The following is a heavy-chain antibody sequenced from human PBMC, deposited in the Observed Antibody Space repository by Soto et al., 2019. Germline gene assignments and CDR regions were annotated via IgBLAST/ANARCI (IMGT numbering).Heavy chain of an antibody. Sequence: GGSLRLSCAASGFTFSSYAMHWVRQAPGKGLEWVAVISYDGSNKYYADSVKGRFTISRDNSKNTLYLQMNSLRAEDTAVYYCARAPPEIVVVVAATLDYWGQGTLVTVSS. CDR1: GFTFSSYA. D-gene: IGHD2-15*01. CDR2: ISYDGSNK. V-gene: IGHV3-30-3*01. J-gene: IGHJ4*02. CDR3: ARAPPEIVVVVAATLDY.